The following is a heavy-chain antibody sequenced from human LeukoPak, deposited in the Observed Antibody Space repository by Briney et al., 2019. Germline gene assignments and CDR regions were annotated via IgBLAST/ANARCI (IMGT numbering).Heavy chain of an antibody. CDR3: AKEKRDDFWRGVGGADDAFDI. D-gene: IGHD3-3*01. Sequence: GGSLRLSCAVYGFTPSSYSTNWDRQPQGKGREWVSYISMSGAPIDYADSVKGRFTISRDNSKNTLYLQMNSLRAEDTAVYYCAKEKRDDFWRGVGGADDAFDIWGQGTMVTVSS. CDR2: ISMSGAPI. J-gene: IGHJ3*02. CDR1: GFTPSSYS. V-gene: IGHV3-48*01.